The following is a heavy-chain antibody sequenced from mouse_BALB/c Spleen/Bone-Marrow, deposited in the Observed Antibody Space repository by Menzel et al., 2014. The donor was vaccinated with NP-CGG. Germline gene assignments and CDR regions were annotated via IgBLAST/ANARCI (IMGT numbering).Heavy chain of an antibody. CDR1: GYTSTSSW. CDR2: IHPNSGNT. D-gene: IGHD4-1*01. J-gene: IGHJ2*01. Sequence: QVQLQQSGSVLVRPGASVKLSCKASGYTSTSSWMHWAKQMPGQGLEWIGEIHPNSGNTNYNEKFKGKATLTVDTSSSTAYVGLSSLTSEDSAAYYCARSGFDYWGQGTTLTVSS. CDR3: ARSGFDY. V-gene: IGHV1S130*01.